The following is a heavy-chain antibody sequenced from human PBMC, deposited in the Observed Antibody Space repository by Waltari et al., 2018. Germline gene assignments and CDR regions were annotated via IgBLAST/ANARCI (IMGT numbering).Heavy chain of an antibody. Sequence: QITLKESGPTLVKPTQTLTLTCTFSGFSLSTSGVGVGWIRQPPGQALEWLALIYWNDDKRYSPSLKSMLTITNDTSKNQVVLTMTNMDPVDTATYYCAHAPYCSGGSCYSGAFDIWGQGTMVTVSS. CDR1: GFSLSTSGVG. J-gene: IGHJ3*02. V-gene: IGHV2-5*01. CDR3: AHAPYCSGGSCYSGAFDI. CDR2: IYWNDDK. D-gene: IGHD2-15*01.